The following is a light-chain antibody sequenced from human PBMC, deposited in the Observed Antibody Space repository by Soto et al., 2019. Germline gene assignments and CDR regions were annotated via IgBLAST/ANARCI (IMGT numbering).Light chain of an antibody. CDR2: DVS. V-gene: IGLV2-14*01. CDR3: KSFTTSSTYV. CDR1: SSDIGSYNY. J-gene: IGLJ1*01. Sequence: QSVLTQPASASGSPGQSIAISCIGTSSDIGSYNYVSWYQQHPGKAPKLMIYDVSNRPSGVSDRFSGSKSGNTASLTISGLQAEVEADYYCKSFTTSSTYVFGTGTKVTVL.